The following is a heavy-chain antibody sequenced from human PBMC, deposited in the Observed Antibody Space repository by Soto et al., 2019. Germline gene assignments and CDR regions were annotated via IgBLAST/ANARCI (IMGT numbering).Heavy chain of an antibody. CDR2: IYYSGST. CDR3: ARRRGGNSSGWYGGPFDY. Sequence: PSEPLSLTCTVSGGSVSSGSYYWSWIRQPPGKGLEWIGYIYYSGSTNYNPSLKSRVTISVDTSKNQFSLKLSSVTAADTAVYYCARRRGGNSSGWYGGPFDYWGQGTLVTVSS. J-gene: IGHJ4*02. V-gene: IGHV4-61*01. D-gene: IGHD6-19*01. CDR1: GGSVSSGSYY.